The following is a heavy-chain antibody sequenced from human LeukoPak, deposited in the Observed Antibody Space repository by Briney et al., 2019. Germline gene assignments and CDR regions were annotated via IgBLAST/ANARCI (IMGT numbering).Heavy chain of an antibody. CDR3: AKKLIGDVDYFDY. CDR1: GFIFSTYG. CDR2: ISYDGSRK. V-gene: IGHV3-30*02. J-gene: IGHJ4*02. D-gene: IGHD3-22*01. Sequence: PGGSLRLSCAASGFIFSTYGMHWVRQAPGKGLEWVAHISYDGSRKNYADSVKGRFAISRDNSKNTLFLQMTSLKPEDTAVYYCAKKLIGDVDYFDYWGQGTLVTVSS.